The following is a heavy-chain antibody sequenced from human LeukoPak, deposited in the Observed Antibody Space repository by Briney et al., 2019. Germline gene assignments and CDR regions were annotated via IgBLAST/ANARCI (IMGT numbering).Heavy chain of an antibody. D-gene: IGHD3-22*01. CDR3: AKDMYYYDSSGHGKTNPIDY. Sequence: GGSLRLSCAASGFTFHNAWTTWVRQAPGKGLEWVSAISGSGGSTYYADSVKGRFTISRDNSKNTLYLQMNSLRAEDTAVYYCAKDMYYYDSSGHGKTNPIDYWGQGTLVTVSS. CDR2: ISGSGGST. V-gene: IGHV3-23*01. J-gene: IGHJ4*02. CDR1: GFTFHNAW.